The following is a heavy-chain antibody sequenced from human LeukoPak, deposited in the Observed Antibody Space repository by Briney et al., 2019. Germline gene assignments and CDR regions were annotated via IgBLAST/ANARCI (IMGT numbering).Heavy chain of an antibody. CDR2: ISGSGGST. CDR3: AKVSGGYRYFDY. Sequence: GGSLRLSCAASGFTFSNYAMSWVRQAPGKGLEWVSTISGSGGSTYYADSVKGRFTISRDNSKNTLYPQMNSLRVEDTTIYYCAKVSGGYRYFDYWGQGTLVTVSS. CDR1: GFTFSNYA. V-gene: IGHV3-23*01. J-gene: IGHJ4*02. D-gene: IGHD3-16*02.